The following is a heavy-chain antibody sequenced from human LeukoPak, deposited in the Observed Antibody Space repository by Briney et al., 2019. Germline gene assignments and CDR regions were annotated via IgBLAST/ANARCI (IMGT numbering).Heavy chain of an antibody. CDR3: ARYCSSTSCYNDDYYYGMDV. D-gene: IGHD2-2*02. CDR2: ISSSGSTI. J-gene: IGHJ6*02. Sequence: GGSLRLSCAASGFTFSDYYMSWIRQAPGKGLEWVSYISSSGSTIYYADSVKGRFTISRDNAKNSLYLQMNSLRAEDTAVYYCARYCSSTSCYNDDYYYGMDVWGQGTTDTVSS. CDR1: GFTFSDYY. V-gene: IGHV3-11*01.